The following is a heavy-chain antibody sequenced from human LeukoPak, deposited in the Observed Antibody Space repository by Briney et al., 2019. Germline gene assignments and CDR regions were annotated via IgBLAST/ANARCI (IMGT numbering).Heavy chain of an antibody. CDR3: ARVAGTIFGVVGRYFDY. Sequence: GGSLRLSCAASGFTFSSYSMNWVRQAPGKGLEWVSSISSSSSYIYYADSVKGRFTISRDNAKNSLYLQMNSLRAEDTAVYYCARVAGTIFGVVGRYFDYWGQGTLVTVSS. J-gene: IGHJ4*02. CDR2: ISSSSSYI. V-gene: IGHV3-21*01. D-gene: IGHD3-3*01. CDR1: GFTFSSYS.